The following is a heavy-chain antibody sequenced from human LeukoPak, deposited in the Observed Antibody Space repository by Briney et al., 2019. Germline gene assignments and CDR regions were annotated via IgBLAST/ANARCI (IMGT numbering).Heavy chain of an antibody. V-gene: IGHV3-21*01. CDR3: ARDRVLLYYFDH. CDR2: ISSSSSYI. CDR1: GFTFSSYS. J-gene: IGHJ4*02. Sequence: GGSLRLSCAASGFTFSSYSMNWVRQAPGKGLEWVSSISSSSSYIYYADSVKGRFTISRDNAKNSLYLQINSLRAEDTAVYYCARDRVLLYYFDHWGQGTLVTVSS. D-gene: IGHD1-26*01.